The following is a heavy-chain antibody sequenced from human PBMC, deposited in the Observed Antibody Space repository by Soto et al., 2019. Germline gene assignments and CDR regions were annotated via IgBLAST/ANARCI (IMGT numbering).Heavy chain of an antibody. D-gene: IGHD3-10*01. CDR3: AKDIQLYKFDAFDI. CDR1: GFTFDDYA. CDR2: ISWNRGSI. V-gene: IGHV3-9*01. Sequence: EVQLVESGGGLVQPGRSLRLSCAASGFTFDDYAMHWVRQAPGKGLEWVSGISWNRGSIGYADSVKGRFTISRDNAKNSLYLQMNSLRGDDWALYYCAKDIQLYKFDAFDIWGQGKMVNDSS. J-gene: IGHJ3*02.